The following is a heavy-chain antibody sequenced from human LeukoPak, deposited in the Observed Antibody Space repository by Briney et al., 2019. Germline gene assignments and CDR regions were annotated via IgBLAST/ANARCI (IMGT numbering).Heavy chain of an antibody. J-gene: IGHJ3*02. V-gene: IGHV4-61*08. CDR3: ARRVVVVSAAVRNDAFDI. D-gene: IGHD2-2*01. CDR2: IYYTGST. Sequence: KPSETLSLTCTVSGGSISSGGYYWSWIRQHPGKGLEWIGYIYYTGSTKYNPSLKSRVTISVDTSNNQLSLKLNSVTAADTAVYYCARRVVVVSAAVRNDAFDIWGQGTMVTVSS. CDR1: GGSISSGGYY.